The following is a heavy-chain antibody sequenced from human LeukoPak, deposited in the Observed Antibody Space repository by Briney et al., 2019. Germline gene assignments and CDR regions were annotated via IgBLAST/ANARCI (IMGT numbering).Heavy chain of an antibody. J-gene: IGHJ4*02. D-gene: IGHD3-22*01. CDR1: GGSFSGYY. CDR3: ARGGARDSSGYYYGFSY. Sequence: PSETLSLTCAVYGGSFSGYYWSWIRQPPGKGLEWIGEINHSGSTNYNPSLKSRVTISVDTSKNQSSLKLSSVTAADTAVYYCARGGARDSSGYYYGFSYWGQGTLVTVSS. CDR2: INHSGST. V-gene: IGHV4-34*01.